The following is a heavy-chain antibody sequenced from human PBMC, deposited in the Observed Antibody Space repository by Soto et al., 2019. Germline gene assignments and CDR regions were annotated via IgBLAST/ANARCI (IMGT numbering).Heavy chain of an antibody. Sequence: QVQLQESGPGLVKPSETLSLTCTVSGGSISSYYWSWIRQPPGKGLEWIGYIYYSGSTNYNPSLKSRCTLSVDTSKNQFSLKLSSVTAADTAVYYCARHPDYGDYGWPYYYYYYMDVWGKGTTVTVSS. CDR1: GGSISSYY. V-gene: IGHV4-59*08. J-gene: IGHJ6*03. CDR3: ARHPDYGDYGWPYYYYYYMDV. D-gene: IGHD4-17*01. CDR2: IYYSGST.